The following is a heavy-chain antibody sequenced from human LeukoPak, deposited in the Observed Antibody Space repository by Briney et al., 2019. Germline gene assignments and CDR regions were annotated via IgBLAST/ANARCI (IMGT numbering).Heavy chain of an antibody. CDR3: ARSLGPWHAEYFQH. CDR1: GFTFSSYA. J-gene: IGHJ1*01. D-gene: IGHD3-16*01. CDR2: ISSSSSTI. Sequence: GGSLRLSCAASGFTFSSYAMSWVRQAPGKGLEWVSYISSSSSTIYYADSVKGRFTISRDNAKNSLYLQMNSLRAEDTAVYYCARSLGPWHAEYFQHWGQGTLVTVSS. V-gene: IGHV3-48*04.